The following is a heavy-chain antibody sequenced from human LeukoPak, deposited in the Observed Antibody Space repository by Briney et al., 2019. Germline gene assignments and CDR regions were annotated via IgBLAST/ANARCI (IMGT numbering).Heavy chain of an antibody. CDR3: ARKGRAFDL. D-gene: IGHD3-10*01. CDR1: GFTFSSYG. V-gene: IGHV3-66*02. J-gene: IGHJ3*01. CDR2: IYSAGST. Sequence: GGSLRLSCAASGFTFSSYGLHWVRQAPGKGLEWVSFIYSAGSTYYAASVKGRFIISRDSSKNTLYLQMNSLTAEDTAVYYCARKGRAFDLWGQGTMVTVSS.